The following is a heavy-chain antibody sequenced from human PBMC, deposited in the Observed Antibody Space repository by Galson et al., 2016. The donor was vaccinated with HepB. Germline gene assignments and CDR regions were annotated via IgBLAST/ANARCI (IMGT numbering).Heavy chain of an antibody. D-gene: IGHD3-10*01. CDR2: IYSSGLT. CDR1: GVAVSSNY. V-gene: IGHV3-66*01. CDR3: ERGVSGVPSANYYNDPDV. J-gene: IGHJ6*02. Sequence: SLRLSCAASGVAVSSNYMSWVRQAPGKGLEWVSVIYSSGLTVYDDSAKGRFTISRDNSKNTLFLQMNNLTAEDTAAYYCERGVSGVPSANYYNDPDVWGQGTTVTVSS.